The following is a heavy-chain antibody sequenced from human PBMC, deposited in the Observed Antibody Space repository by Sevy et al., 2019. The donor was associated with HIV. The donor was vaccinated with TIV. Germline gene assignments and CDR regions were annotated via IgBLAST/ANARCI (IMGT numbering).Heavy chain of an antibody. J-gene: IGHJ4*02. Sequence: SETLSLTCAVYGGSFSGYYWSWIRQPPGKGLEWIGEINHSGSTNYNPSLKSRVTISVDTFKNQFSLKLSSVTAADTAVYYCARLVVTASARFDYWGQGTLVTVSS. CDR2: INHSGST. D-gene: IGHD2-21*02. CDR3: ARLVVTASARFDY. CDR1: GGSFSGYY. V-gene: IGHV4-34*01.